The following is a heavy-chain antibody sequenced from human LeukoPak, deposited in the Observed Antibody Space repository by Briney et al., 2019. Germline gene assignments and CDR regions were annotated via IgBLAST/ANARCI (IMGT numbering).Heavy chain of an antibody. CDR2: IYYSGST. V-gene: IGHV4-59*01. Sequence: SETLSLTCTVSGGSISSYYWSWIRQPPGKGLEWIGYIYYSGSTNYNPSLKSRVTISVDTSKNQFSLKLSSVTAADTAVYYCARADWDTAMIDYWGQGTLVTVSS. D-gene: IGHD5-18*01. CDR1: GGSISSYY. J-gene: IGHJ4*02. CDR3: ARADWDTAMIDY.